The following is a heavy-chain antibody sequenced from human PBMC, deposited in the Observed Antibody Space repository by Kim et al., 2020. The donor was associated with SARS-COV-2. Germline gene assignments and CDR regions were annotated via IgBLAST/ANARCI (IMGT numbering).Heavy chain of an antibody. J-gene: IGHJ4*02. V-gene: IGHV3-9*01. D-gene: IGHD2-2*01. CDR3: TKAGCSSTTCYFNG. CDR1: GFTFDESA. CDR2: IIWHSGSI. Sequence: GGSLRLSCAASGFTFDESAFHWVRQAPGKGLEWVSSIIWHSGSIVYADSVRGRFTISRDNSKRSLYLQMNNLRTEDTAFYYCTKAGCSSTTCYFNGRGQGTLVTVSS.